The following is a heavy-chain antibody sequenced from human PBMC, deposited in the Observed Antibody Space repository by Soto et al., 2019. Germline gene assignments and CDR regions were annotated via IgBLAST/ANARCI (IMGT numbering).Heavy chain of an antibody. J-gene: IGHJ4*02. V-gene: IGHV3-23*01. D-gene: IGHD1-1*01. CDR1: GFTFSSYA. CDR3: TKLRTITTGASDC. CDR2: TSGGGGST. Sequence: EVQLLESGGGVVQPGGSLRLSCAASGFTFSSYAMSWVRQAPGKGLEWVSATSGGGGSTDYADSVKGRFTISRDNSKNTLYLEMTSLRAEDTAVYYCTKLRTITTGASDCWGQGTLVTVSS.